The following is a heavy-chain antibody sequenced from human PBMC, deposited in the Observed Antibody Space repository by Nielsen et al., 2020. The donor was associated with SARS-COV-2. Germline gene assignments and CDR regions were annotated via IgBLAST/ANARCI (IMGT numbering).Heavy chain of an antibody. CDR1: GYRFSSYW. CDR3: ARQPSDYYGMDV. V-gene: IGHV5-51*01. CDR2: IDPAESDI. J-gene: IGHJ6*02. Sequence: GESLKISCKGSGYRFSSYWITWVRQMPGKGLEWMGIIDPAESDIRYSPSFQGQVIISVDKATTTAYLRWSALKASDTAIYYCARQPSDYYGMDVWGQGTTVTVSS.